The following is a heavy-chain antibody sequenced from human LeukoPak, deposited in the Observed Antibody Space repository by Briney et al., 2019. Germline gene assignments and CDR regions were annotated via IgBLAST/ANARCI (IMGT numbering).Heavy chain of an antibody. CDR3: ARPSRQVGPYYGMDI. CDR2: IYHTGST. D-gene: IGHD1-26*01. V-gene: IGHV4-59*08. J-gene: IGHJ6*02. CDR1: GGSISSYY. Sequence: SETLSLTCTVSGGSISSYYWRWIRQPPGKGLEWIGDIYHTGSTNYNPSLKSRVTISVDTSKNQFSLRLSSVTAADTAVYYCARPSRQVGPYYGMDIWGQGTTVTVSS.